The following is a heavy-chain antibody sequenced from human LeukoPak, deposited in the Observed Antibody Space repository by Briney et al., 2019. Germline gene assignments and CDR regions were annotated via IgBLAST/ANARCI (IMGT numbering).Heavy chain of an antibody. J-gene: IGHJ6*02. CDR2: IWYDGNNK. CDR3: ARDRAARGYGMDV. D-gene: IGHD2-15*01. V-gene: IGHV3-33*01. Sequence: GGSLRLSCAVSGFTFSSYDMHWVRQAPGKGLEWVTVIWYDGNNKYYADSVKGRFTISRDNSKNTLYLQMNSLRAEDTAVYYCARDRAARGYGMDVWGQGTTVTVSS. CDR1: GFTFSSYD.